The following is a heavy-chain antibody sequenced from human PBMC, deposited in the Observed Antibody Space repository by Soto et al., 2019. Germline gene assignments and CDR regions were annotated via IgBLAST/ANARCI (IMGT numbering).Heavy chain of an antibody. J-gene: IGHJ6*02. V-gene: IGHV1-18*01. CDR2: ISAYNGNT. Sequence: ASVKVSCKASGYTFTSYGISWARQAPGQGLEWMGWISAYNGNTNYAQKLQGRVTMTTDTSTSTAYMELRSLRSDDTAVYYCARVGDCTNGVCSNYYYYYGMDVWGQGTTVTVSS. CDR3: ARVGDCTNGVCSNYYYYYGMDV. D-gene: IGHD2-8*01. CDR1: GYTFTSYG.